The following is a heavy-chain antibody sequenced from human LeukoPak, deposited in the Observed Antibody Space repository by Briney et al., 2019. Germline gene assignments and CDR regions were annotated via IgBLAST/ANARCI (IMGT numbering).Heavy chain of an antibody. D-gene: IGHD5-12*01. Sequence: GGSLRLSCAASGFIFSQYSMNWVRQAPGKGLEWVSHIRSSSETFYADSVKGRFTISRDNARNSLYLQMNNLRGEDTAIYYCARDAGNSGYGCDLWGQGSLVTVSS. CDR2: IRSSSET. V-gene: IGHV3-48*01. J-gene: IGHJ5*02. CDR3: ARDAGNSGYGCDL. CDR1: GFIFSQYS.